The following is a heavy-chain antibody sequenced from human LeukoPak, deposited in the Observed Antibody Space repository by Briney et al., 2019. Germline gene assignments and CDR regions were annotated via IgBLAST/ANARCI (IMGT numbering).Heavy chain of an antibody. Sequence: SETLSLTCTVSGGSISSSSYYWGWIRQPPGKGLEWIGSIYYSGSTYYNPSLKSRVTISVDTSKNQFSLKLSSVTAADTAVYYCASYCSSTSCRIFDYWGQGTLVTVSS. J-gene: IGHJ4*02. D-gene: IGHD2-2*01. CDR1: GGSISSSSYY. V-gene: IGHV4-39*01. CDR2: IYYSGST. CDR3: ASYCSSTSCRIFDY.